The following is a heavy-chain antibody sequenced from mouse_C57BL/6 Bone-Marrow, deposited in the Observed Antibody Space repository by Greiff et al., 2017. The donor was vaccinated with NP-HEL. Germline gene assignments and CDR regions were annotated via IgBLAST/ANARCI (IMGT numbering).Heavy chain of an antibody. D-gene: IGHD1-1*01. V-gene: IGHV3-1*01. CDR3: ARERNYYGSSRYVDV. CDR1: GYSITSGYD. Sequence: EVMLVESGPGMVKPSQSLSLTCTVTGYSITSGYDWHWIRHFPGNKLEWMGYISYSGSTNYNPSLKSRISITHDTSKNHFFLKLNSVTTEDTATYYCARERNYYGSSRYVDVWGTGTTVTVSS. CDR2: ISYSGST. J-gene: IGHJ1*03.